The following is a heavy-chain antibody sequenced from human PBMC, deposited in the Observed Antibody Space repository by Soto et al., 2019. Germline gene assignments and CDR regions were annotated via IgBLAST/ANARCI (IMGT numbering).Heavy chain of an antibody. CDR2: IYSGGST. J-gene: IGHJ6*03. CDR3: ARGGDCSSTSCQTYYYYYMDV. D-gene: IGHD2-2*01. Sequence: GGSLRLSCAASGFTVSSNYMSWVRQAPGKGLEWVSVIYSGGSTYYADSVKGRFTISRDNSKNTLYLQMNSLRAEDTAVYYCARGGDCSSTSCQTYYYYYMDVWGKGTTVTVSS. CDR1: GFTVSSNY. V-gene: IGHV3-66*01.